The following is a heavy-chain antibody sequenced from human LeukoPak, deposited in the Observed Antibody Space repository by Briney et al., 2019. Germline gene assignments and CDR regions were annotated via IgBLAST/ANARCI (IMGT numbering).Heavy chain of an antibody. Sequence: SETLSLTCTVSGGSISSSSYYWGWIRQPPGKGLEWIGSIYYSGSTYYNPSLKSRVTISIDTSKNQFSLKLNSVTAADTAVYYCARHPDFGGNSGGHFDYWGQGTLVTVSS. CDR3: ARHPDFGGNSGGHFDY. D-gene: IGHD4-23*01. CDR1: GGSISSSSYY. CDR2: IYYSGST. V-gene: IGHV4-39*01. J-gene: IGHJ4*02.